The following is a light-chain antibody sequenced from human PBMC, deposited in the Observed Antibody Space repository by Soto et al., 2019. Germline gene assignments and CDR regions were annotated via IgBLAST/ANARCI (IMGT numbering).Light chain of an antibody. CDR2: GAS. V-gene: IGKV3-15*01. Sequence: IALTQSPAPLSVSPGESATLSCRASQSVSSNLAWYQQKPGQAPRLLIYGASTRATGIPARFSGSGSGTDFTLTISSLQPEDFATYYCQQSYSTPHTFGGGTKVDIK. CDR3: QQSYSTPHT. J-gene: IGKJ4*02. CDR1: QSVSSN.